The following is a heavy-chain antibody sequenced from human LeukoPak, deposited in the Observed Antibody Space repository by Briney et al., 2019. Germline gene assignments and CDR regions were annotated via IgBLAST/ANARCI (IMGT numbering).Heavy chain of an antibody. CDR1: GFTFSGYG. Sequence: GGSLRLSCAASGFTFSGYGMHWVRQAPGKGLEWVAFIRYNGGNKYYAGSVKGRFTISRDNSKNTMYLQMNSLRAEDTAVYYCAKGGGWLYYFDYWGQGTLVTVSS. CDR2: IRYNGGNK. J-gene: IGHJ4*02. CDR3: AKGGGWLYYFDY. D-gene: IGHD6-19*01. V-gene: IGHV3-30*02.